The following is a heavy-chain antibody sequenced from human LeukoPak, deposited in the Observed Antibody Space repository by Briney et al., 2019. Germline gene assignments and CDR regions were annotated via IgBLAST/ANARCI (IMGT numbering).Heavy chain of an antibody. Sequence: GESLKISCEASGYSFTNYWIGWVRQMPGKGLEWMGIIYPGDSDTRYSPSFESQATISVDKSISTAYLQWSGLRASDTAMYFCARLWGGIVAADDAFDIWGQGTMVTVSS. CDR1: GYSFTNYW. CDR2: IYPGDSDT. J-gene: IGHJ3*02. V-gene: IGHV5-51*01. D-gene: IGHD6-13*01. CDR3: ARLWGGIVAADDAFDI.